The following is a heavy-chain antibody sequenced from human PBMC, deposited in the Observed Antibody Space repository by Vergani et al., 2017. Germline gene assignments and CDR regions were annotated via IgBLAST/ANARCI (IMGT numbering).Heavy chain of an antibody. V-gene: IGHV3-23*01. Sequence: EVHLLESGGGLIQPGGSLRISCAASGFTFDNYAMTWVRQAPGKRLQWVSGISGSGSSKFYEDSLKGRVTISTENSKNTLFLEMNSLGTEHTATYFRAKGLGITLTAVWGGLDSWGPGTVVLVSS. CDR2: ISGSGSSK. CDR3: AKGLGITLTAVWGGLDS. D-gene: IGHD3-16*01. J-gene: IGHJ4*02. CDR1: GFTFDNYA.